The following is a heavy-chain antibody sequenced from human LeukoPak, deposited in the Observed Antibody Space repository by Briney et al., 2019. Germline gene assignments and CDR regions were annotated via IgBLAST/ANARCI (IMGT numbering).Heavy chain of an antibody. CDR2: IKQDGSEK. CDR3: RVLRYFDWIYFDY. D-gene: IGHD3-9*01. V-gene: IGHV3-7*01. CDR1: GVAFSSYW. J-gene: IGHJ4*02. Sequence: GGSLRLSCAASGVAFSSYWISWVRQAPGKGLEWVANIKQDGSEKYYVDSVKGRFTISRDNAKNALYLQMNSLRAEDTAVYYCRVLRYFDWIYFDYWGQGTLVAVSS.